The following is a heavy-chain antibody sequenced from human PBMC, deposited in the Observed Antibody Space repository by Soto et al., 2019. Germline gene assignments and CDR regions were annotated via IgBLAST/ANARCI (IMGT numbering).Heavy chain of an antibody. CDR1: GGYIISSSYY. Sequence: TLETLPHTSTVSGGYIISSSYYWGWIRKPPGEGLEWIGSIYYSGSTYYNPSLKSRVTISVDTSKNQFSLKLSSVTAADTAVYYCARHDGGLGGFGVYWGRYYYGMDVWGQGTTVTGSS. CDR2: IYYSGST. J-gene: IGHJ6*02. CDR3: ARHDGGLGGFGVYWGRYYYGMDV. V-gene: IGHV4-39*01. D-gene: IGHD3-10*01.